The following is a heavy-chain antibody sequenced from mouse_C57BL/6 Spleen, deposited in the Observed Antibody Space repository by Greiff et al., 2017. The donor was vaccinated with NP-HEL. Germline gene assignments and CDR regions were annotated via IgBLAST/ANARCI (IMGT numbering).Heavy chain of an antibody. V-gene: IGHV5-6*01. Sequence: EVQRVESGGDLVKPGGSLKLSCAASGFTFSSYGMSWVRQTPDKRLEWVATISSGGSYTYYPDSVKGRFTISRDNAKNTRYLQMGSLKSEDTAMYYCARHTTVVARGYFDVWGTGTTVTVSS. CDR3: ARHTTVVARGYFDV. J-gene: IGHJ1*03. CDR2: ISSGGSYT. CDR1: GFTFSSYG. D-gene: IGHD1-1*01.